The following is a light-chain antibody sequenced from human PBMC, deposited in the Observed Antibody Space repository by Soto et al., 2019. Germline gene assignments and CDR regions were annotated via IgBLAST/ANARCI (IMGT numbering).Light chain of an antibody. V-gene: IGLV2-23*02. Sequence: QSALTQPASVSGSPGQSITISCTGTSNDVGKYNLVSWYQHHPGKAPKLLIYDVTKWPSGVSNRFSGSKSGNTASLTISGLQAEDEADYYCCSYAGSRTDVIFGGGTKLTVL. CDR2: DVT. J-gene: IGLJ2*01. CDR1: SNDVGKYNL. CDR3: CSYAGSRTDVI.